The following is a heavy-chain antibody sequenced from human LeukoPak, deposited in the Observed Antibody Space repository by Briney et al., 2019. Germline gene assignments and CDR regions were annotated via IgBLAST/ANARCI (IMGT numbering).Heavy chain of an antibody. CDR2: FDPEDGET. Sequence: ASVKVSWKVSGYTLSQLSMHWVRQAPGKGLEWMGGFDPEDGETIYAQKFQGRVSMTEDTSTDTAYMELSSLGSDDTAVYYCATEAIYFLYWGQGTLVTVSS. J-gene: IGHJ4*02. D-gene: IGHD2/OR15-2a*01. CDR1: GYTLSQLS. V-gene: IGHV1-24*01. CDR3: ATEAIYFLY.